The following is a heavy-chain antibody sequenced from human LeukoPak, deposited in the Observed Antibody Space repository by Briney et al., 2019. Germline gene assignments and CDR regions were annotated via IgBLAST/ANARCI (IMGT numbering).Heavy chain of an antibody. D-gene: IGHD3-10*02. CDR2: ISGSGGST. J-gene: IGHJ3*02. CDR3: ARDMSRAGAFDI. CDR1: GLTFSSYA. V-gene: IGHV3-23*01. Sequence: PGGSLRLSCAASGLTFSSYAMSWVRQAPGKGLEWVSAISGSGGSTYYADSVKGRFTISRDNSKNTLYLQMNSLRAADTAVYYCARDMSRAGAFDIWGQGTMVTVSS.